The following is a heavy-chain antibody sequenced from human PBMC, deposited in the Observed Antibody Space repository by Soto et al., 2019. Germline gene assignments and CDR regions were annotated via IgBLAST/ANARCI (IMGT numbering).Heavy chain of an antibody. CDR2: IYATGTT. V-gene: IGHV4-4*07. CDR3: VRDGTKTLRDWFDP. Sequence: PSETLSLICTVSGVSISGFYWSWFRKYAGKGLEWIGRIYATGTTDYNPSLKSRVMMSVDTSKKQFSLKLRSVTAADTAVYYCVRDGTKTLRDWFDPWGQGISVTVSS. J-gene: IGHJ5*02. CDR1: GVSISGFY. D-gene: IGHD1-1*01.